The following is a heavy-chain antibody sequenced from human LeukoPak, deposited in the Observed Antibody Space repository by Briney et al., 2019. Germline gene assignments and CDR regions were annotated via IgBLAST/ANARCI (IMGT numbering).Heavy chain of an antibody. J-gene: IGHJ5*02. CDR3: AITGYCSSTSCYDWFDP. D-gene: IGHD2-2*01. CDR1: GGTFSSYA. Sequence: SVNVSCTASGGTFSSYAISWVRQAPGQGLEWMGGIIPIFGTANYAQKFQGRVTITADESTSTAYMELSSLRSEDTAVYYCAITGYCSSTSCYDWFDPWGQGTLVTVSS. CDR2: IIPIFGTA. V-gene: IGHV1-69*01.